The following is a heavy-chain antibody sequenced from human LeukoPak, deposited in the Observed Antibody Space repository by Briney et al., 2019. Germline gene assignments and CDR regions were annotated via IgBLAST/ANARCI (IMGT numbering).Heavy chain of an antibody. CDR2: ISYDGGNK. CDR1: GFTFSSYA. D-gene: IGHD6-13*01. V-gene: IGHV3-30-3*01. CDR3: ARSYIAAAGTDYYYYYGMDV. J-gene: IGHJ6*02. Sequence: PGRSLRLSCAASGFTFSSYAMHWVRQAPGKGLEWVAVISYDGGNKYYADSVKGRFTISRDNSKNTLYLQMNSLRAEDTAVYYCARSYIAAAGTDYYYYYGMDVWGQGTTVTVSS.